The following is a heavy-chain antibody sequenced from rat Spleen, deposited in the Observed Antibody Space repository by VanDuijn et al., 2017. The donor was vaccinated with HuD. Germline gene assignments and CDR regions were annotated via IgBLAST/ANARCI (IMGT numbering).Heavy chain of an antibody. CDR1: GFTFNNYW. D-gene: IGHD4-1*01. V-gene: IGHV5-31*01. CDR3: VLLYNTNGYWYFDL. Sequence: EVQLVESGGGLVQPGRSLKLSCITSGFTFNNYWMTWIRQAPGKGLEWVASITNTGGSTYYPDSVKGRFTISRDNSRNTLDLHMDSLRSGDTATYDCVLLYNTNGYWYFDLWGPGTMVTVSS. CDR2: ITNTGGST. J-gene: IGHJ1*01.